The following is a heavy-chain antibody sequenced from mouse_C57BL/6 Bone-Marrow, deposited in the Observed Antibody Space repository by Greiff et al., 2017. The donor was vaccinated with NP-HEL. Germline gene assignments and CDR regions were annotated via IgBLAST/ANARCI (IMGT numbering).Heavy chain of an antibody. Sequence: QVQLKESGPELVKPGASVKISCKASGYAFSSSWMNWVKQRPGKGLEWIGRIYPGDGDTNYNGKFKGKATLTADKSSSTAYMQLSSLTSEDSAVYFCARDYRNWYFDVWGTGTTVTVSS. D-gene: IGHD2-14*01. V-gene: IGHV1-82*01. CDR3: ARDYRNWYFDV. CDR1: GYAFSSSW. CDR2: IYPGDGDT. J-gene: IGHJ1*03.